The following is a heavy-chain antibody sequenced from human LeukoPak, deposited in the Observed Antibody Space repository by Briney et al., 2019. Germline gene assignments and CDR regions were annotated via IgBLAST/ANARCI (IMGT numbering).Heavy chain of an antibody. Sequence: GASVKVSCKVSGYTFTGYYMHWVRQAPGQGLEWMGWINPNSGGTNYAQKFQGRVTMTRDTSISTAYMELSRLRSDDTAVYYCARDEGRYCSSTSCSLDYWGQGTLVTVSS. CDR3: ARDEGRYCSSTSCSLDY. CDR2: INPNSGGT. CDR1: GYTFTGYY. V-gene: IGHV1-2*02. J-gene: IGHJ4*02. D-gene: IGHD2-2*01.